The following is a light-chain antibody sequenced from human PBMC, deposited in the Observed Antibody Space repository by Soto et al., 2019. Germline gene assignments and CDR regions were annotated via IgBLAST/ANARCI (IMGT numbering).Light chain of an antibody. CDR3: QQSYSTPLT. CDR1: QIISSY. J-gene: IGKJ4*01. Sequence: DIQMTQSPSSLSASVGDRVTINCRASQIISSYLNWYQQKPGEAPKLLIYAASSLQSGVPSRFSGSGSGTDFTLTISSLQPEDFATYYCQQSYSTPLTFGGGTKVDIK. V-gene: IGKV1-39*01. CDR2: AAS.